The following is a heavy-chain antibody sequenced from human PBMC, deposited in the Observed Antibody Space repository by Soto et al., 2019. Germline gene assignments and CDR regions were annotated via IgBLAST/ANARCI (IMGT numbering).Heavy chain of an antibody. CDR2: MNPNSGNT. CDR1: GYTFTSYD. J-gene: IGHJ2*01. V-gene: IGHV1-8*01. D-gene: IGHD3-16*01. CDR3: ACAYRRCLGGGSVVL. Sequence: QVQLVQSGAEVKKPGASVKVSCKASGYTFTSYDINWVRQATGQGLEWMGWMNPNSGNTGYAQKFQGRDTLASIISISPENMELGSLRSEETTAYYCACAYRRCLGGGSVVLWAHGTLLAVSS.